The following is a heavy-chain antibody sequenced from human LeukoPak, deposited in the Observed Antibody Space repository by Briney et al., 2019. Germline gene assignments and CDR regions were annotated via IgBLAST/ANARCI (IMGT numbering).Heavy chain of an antibody. V-gene: IGHV4-34*01. D-gene: IGHD3-3*01. CDR3: ARRTYYDFWSGYFDY. J-gene: IGHJ4*02. CDR1: GGSCSGYY. CDR2: INHSGST. Sequence: SETLSLTCAVYGGSCSGYYWSWIRQPPRKWLEWNGEINHSGSTNYNPSLKSRVTISVDTSKNQFSLKLSSVTAADTAVYYCARRTYYDFWSGYFDYWGQGTLVTVSS.